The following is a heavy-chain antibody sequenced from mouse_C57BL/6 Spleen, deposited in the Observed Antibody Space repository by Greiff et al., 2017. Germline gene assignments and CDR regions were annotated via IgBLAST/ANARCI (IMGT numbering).Heavy chain of an antibody. CDR2: INPSNGGT. V-gene: IGHV1-53*01. CDR3: AIITTVVAKGHAMDD. D-gene: IGHD1-1*01. Sequence: QVQLQQPGTELVKPGASVKLSCKASGYTFTSYWMHWVKQRPGQGLEWIGTINPSNGGTNYNEKFKSKATLTVDKSSSTAYMQLSSLTSEDSAVYYCAIITTVVAKGHAMDDWGQGTSVTVSS. J-gene: IGHJ4*01. CDR1: GYTFTSYW.